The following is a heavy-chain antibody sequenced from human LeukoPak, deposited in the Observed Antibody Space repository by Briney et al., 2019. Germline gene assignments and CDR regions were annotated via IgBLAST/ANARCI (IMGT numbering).Heavy chain of an antibody. CDR1: GGSISSDGYY. CDR3: ARHRIAARGSFDY. V-gene: IGHV4-31*03. CDR2: IYYTGST. D-gene: IGHD6-6*01. J-gene: IGHJ4*02. Sequence: SQTLSLTCTVSGGSISSDGYYWSWIRQHPGKGLEWIGAIYYTGSTYYNPSLKSRVTISVDTSKSQFSLKLNSVTAADTAVYYCARHRIAARGSFDYWGQGTLVTVSS.